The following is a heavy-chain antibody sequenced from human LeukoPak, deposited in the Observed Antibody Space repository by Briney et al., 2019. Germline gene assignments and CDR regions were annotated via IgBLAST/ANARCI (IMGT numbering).Heavy chain of an antibody. D-gene: IGHD4-17*01. CDR3: ASVSYGGAFDI. CDR2: INPSGGST. V-gene: IGHV1-46*01. CDR1: GYTFTSYX. Sequence: ASVXXSCKASGYTFTSYXMHWVRXAXXQGLXWMGIINPSGGSTSYAQKFQGRVTMSRDTSTSTVYMELSSLRSEDTAVYYCASVSYGGAFDIWGQGTMVTVSS. J-gene: IGHJ3*02.